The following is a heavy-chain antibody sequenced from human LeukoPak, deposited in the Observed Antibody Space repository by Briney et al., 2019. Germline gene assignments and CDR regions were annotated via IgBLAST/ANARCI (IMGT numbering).Heavy chain of an antibody. J-gene: IGHJ4*02. CDR1: GYTLTELS. D-gene: IGHD3-22*01. CDR2: FDPEDGET. CDR3: ARDSYDSSQVY. V-gene: IGHV1-24*01. Sequence: ASVKVSCKVSGYTLTELSMHWVRQAPGKGLEWMGGFDPEDGETIYAQKFQGRVTITADESTSTAYMELSSLRSEDTAVYYCARDSYDSSQVYWGQGTLVTVSS.